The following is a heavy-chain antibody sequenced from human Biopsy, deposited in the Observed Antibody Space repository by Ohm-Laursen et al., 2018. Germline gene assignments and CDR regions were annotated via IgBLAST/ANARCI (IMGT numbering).Heavy chain of an antibody. V-gene: IGHV1-18*01. Sequence: ASVKVSCKASGYPFITYGISWVRQAPGQGLEWMGWISAYNGHTKFARKFQDRVTMTTDTSTTTAYMDLRSLRSDNTAVYYCARDPHGEGRDYGSYFDYWGQGTLVTVSS. CDR1: GYPFITYG. CDR3: ARDPHGEGRDYGSYFDY. CDR2: ISAYNGHT. D-gene: IGHD4-17*01. J-gene: IGHJ4*02.